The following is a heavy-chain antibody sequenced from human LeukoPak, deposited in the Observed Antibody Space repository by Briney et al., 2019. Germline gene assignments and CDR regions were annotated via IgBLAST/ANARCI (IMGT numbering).Heavy chain of an antibody. CDR2: INPNSGGT. CDR1: GYTFSDYY. CDR3: ARDPGGEDV. D-gene: IGHD2-21*01. J-gene: IGHJ6*04. Sequence: ASAKVSCKASGYTFSDYYIHWVRQAPGQGLEWMGRINPNSGGTNYAQKFQGRVTMTRDTSISTAYMELSRLRSDDTAVYYCARDPGGEDVRGKGTTVTVSS. V-gene: IGHV1-2*06.